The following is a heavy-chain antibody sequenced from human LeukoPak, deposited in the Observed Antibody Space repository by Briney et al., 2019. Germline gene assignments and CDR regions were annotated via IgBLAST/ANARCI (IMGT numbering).Heavy chain of an antibody. CDR3: ARQTEYSSGEFDY. D-gene: IGHD6-19*01. V-gene: IGHV1-69*13. CDR2: IIPIFGTA. CDR1: GGTFSSYA. Sequence: SVKVSCKASGGTFSSYAISWVRQAPGQGLEWMGGIIPIFGTANYAQKFQGRVTITADESTSTAYMELSSLRSEDTAVYYCARQTEYSSGEFDYWGQGTLVTVSS. J-gene: IGHJ4*02.